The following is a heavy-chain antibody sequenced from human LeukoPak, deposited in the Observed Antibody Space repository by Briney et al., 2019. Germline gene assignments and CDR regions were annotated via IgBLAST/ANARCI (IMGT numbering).Heavy chain of an antibody. CDR1: GFTFSDSG. J-gene: IGHJ4*02. Sequence: GGSLRLSCAASGFTFSDSGMHWVRQASGKGLEWVGRIRSKANSYATAYAASVKGRFTISRDDSKNTGYLQMNSLKTEDTAVYYCTRYGDYPFDYWGRGTLVTVSS. V-gene: IGHV3-73*01. CDR2: IRSKANSYAT. D-gene: IGHD2-21*01. CDR3: TRYGDYPFDY.